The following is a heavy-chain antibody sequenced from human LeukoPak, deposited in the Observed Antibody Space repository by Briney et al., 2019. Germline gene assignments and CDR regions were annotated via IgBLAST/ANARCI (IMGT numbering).Heavy chain of an antibody. V-gene: IGHV4-59*11. J-gene: IGHJ4*02. CDR1: GGSISPLY. Sequence: PSETLSLTCTVSGGSISPLYWSWIRQPPGKGLGFIGYIYYSGTTNYNPSLKSRVTLSVDTSKNQFSLKLSSVTAADTAVYYCARGGVAAKYYFDYWSQGTLVTVSS. CDR3: ARGGVAAKYYFDY. D-gene: IGHD3-10*01. CDR2: IYYSGTT.